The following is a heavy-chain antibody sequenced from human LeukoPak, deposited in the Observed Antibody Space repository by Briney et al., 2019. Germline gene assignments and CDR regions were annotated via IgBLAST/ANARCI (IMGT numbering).Heavy chain of an antibody. Sequence: GGSLRLSCAASGFTFSSYWMHWVRQAPGKGLVRVSRINSDGSSTSYADSVKGRFTISRDNAKNTLYLQMNSLRAEDTAVYYCARETYCGGECYLGAFDIWGQGTMVIVSS. CDR3: ARETYCGGECYLGAFDI. CDR1: GFTFSSYW. CDR2: INSDGSST. D-gene: IGHD2-21*01. J-gene: IGHJ3*02. V-gene: IGHV3-74*01.